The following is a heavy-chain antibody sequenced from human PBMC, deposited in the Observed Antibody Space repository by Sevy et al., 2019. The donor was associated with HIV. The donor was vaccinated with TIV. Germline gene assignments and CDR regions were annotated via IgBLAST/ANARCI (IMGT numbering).Heavy chain of an antibody. Sequence: GGSLRLSCAASGFTFSSYEMNWVRQAPGKGLEWVSYISSSGSTIYYADSVKGRFTISRDNAKNSLYLQMNSLRAEDTAVYYCARVDSSVINWFDPWGQGTLVTVSS. CDR1: GFTFSSYE. CDR2: ISSSGSTI. D-gene: IGHD6-19*01. J-gene: IGHJ5*02. V-gene: IGHV3-48*03. CDR3: ARVDSSVINWFDP.